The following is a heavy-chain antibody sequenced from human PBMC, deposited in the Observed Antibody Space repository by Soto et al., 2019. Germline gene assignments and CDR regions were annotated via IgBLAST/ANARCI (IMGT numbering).Heavy chain of an antibody. CDR1: GYNFTDFS. Sequence: QVQLLQSGPEVTKPGASVKVSCKTSGYNFTDFSITWVRQAPGQGLEWMGWISPYYGNTKYAEKFQDRVTMTADTSTNTVYLELRTLTSGDTAIYYCARKVLFCDFWGQGALVTVSS. V-gene: IGHV1-18*01. CDR3: ARKVLFCDF. J-gene: IGHJ4*02. CDR2: ISPYYGNT. D-gene: IGHD3-9*01.